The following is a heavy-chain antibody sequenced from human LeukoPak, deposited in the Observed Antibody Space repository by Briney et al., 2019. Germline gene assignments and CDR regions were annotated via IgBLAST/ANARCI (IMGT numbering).Heavy chain of an antibody. CDR3: ARAPGYCSGGSCYSLLDY. D-gene: IGHD2-15*01. J-gene: IGHJ4*02. V-gene: IGHV3-53*01. CDR1: GLTVSSNY. Sequence: GGSLRLSCAASGLTVSSNYMSWVRRAPGKGLEWVSIIYSGGSTYYADSVKGRFTISRDNSKNTLYLQMNSLRAEDTAVYYCARAPGYCSGGSCYSLLDYWGQGTLVTVSS. CDR2: IYSGGST.